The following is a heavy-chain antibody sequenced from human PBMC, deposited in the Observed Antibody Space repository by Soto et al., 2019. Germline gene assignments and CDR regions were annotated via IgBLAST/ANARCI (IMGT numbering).Heavy chain of an antibody. CDR3: TTDLNWSGT. CDR2: ISANGRST. D-gene: IGHD3-3*01. V-gene: IGHV3-23*01. J-gene: IGHJ5*01. CDR1: GFTFTTHA. Sequence: PGGSLRLSCAASGFTFTTHAMSWVRQAPGKGLEWVSAISANGRSTYYADPVKGRVTISRDNSKNTLYLQMNSLRAEDTGLYYCTTDLNWSGTWGQGTMVTVSS.